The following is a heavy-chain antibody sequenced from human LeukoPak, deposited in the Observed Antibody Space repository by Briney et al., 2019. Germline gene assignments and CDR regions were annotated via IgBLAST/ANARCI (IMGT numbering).Heavy chain of an antibody. J-gene: IGHJ3*02. CDR2: IVVGSGNT. CDR1: GFTFTSSA. D-gene: IGHD3-9*01. CDR3: AALPPILTGYDDAFDI. V-gene: IGHV1-58*01. Sequence: SVKVSCKASGFTFTSSAVQWVRQARGQRLEWIGRIVVGSGNTNYAQKFQERVTITRDMSTSTAYMELSSLRSEDTAVYYCAALPPILTGYDDAFDIWGQGTMVTVSS.